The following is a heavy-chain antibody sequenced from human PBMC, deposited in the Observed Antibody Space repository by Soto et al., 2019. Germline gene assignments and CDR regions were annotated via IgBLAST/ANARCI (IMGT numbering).Heavy chain of an antibody. CDR3: AGSGYDISQYCYYYYGMYV. Sequence: QVQLVQSGAEVKKPGSSVKVSCKASGGTFSSYAISWVRQAPGQGLEWMGGIIPIFGTANYAQKFQGRVTITADEPTSTAYMELSSLRSEDTAVYYCAGSGYDISQYCYYYYGMYVWCQGTTVTVSS. J-gene: IGHJ6*02. V-gene: IGHV1-69*01. D-gene: IGHD3-3*01. CDR2: IIPIFGTA. CDR1: GGTFSSYA.